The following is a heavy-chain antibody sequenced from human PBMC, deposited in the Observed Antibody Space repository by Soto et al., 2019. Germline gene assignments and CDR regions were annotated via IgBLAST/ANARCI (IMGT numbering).Heavy chain of an antibody. V-gene: IGHV1-3*01. CDR3: ARGCGGDCVHSAFDI. D-gene: IGHD2-21*02. CDR2: INADNCNT. Sequence: GASVKVSCKASGYTFTSYAMHWVRQAPGQRLEWMGWINADNCNTKYAQKLQGRVTMTTDTSTSTAYMELRSLRSDDTAVYYCARGCGGDCVHSAFDIWGQGTMVTVSS. J-gene: IGHJ3*02. CDR1: GYTFTSYA.